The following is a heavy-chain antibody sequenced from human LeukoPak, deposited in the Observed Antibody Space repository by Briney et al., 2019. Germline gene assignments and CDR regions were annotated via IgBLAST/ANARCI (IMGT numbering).Heavy chain of an antibody. CDR1: GFTFSRYG. CDR3: AKDSNWAFDY. J-gene: IGHJ4*02. D-gene: IGHD7-27*01. V-gene: IGHV3-30*02. CDR2: IRKDGSDK. Sequence: PGGSLRLSCGASGFTFSRYGMHWVRQAPGKGLEWVTYIRKDGSDKYYADSVKGRFTISRDSSKNMVYLQMTSLRAEDPALYYCAKDSNWAFDYWGKGTLVSVSS.